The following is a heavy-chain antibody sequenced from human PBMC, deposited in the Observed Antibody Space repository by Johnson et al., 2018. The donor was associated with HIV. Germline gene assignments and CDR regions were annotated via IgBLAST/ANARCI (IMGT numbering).Heavy chain of an antibody. CDR2: ISYDGSSK. CDR1: GFTFSSYD. J-gene: IGHJ3*02. D-gene: IGHD2-21*01. CDR3: AAGGGDCYPSHWGFCAFDI. Sequence: QVQLVESGGGLVQPGGSLRLSCAASGFTFSSYDMHWVRQATGKGLEWVAVISYDGSSKFYADSVKGGFTISRENSKNTLYLQMNSLTGEDTAIYYCAAGGGDCYPSHWGFCAFDIWGRGTMVTVSS. V-gene: IGHV3-30*03.